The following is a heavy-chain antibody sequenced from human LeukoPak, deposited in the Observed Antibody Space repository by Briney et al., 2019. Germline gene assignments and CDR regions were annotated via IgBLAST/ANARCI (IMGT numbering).Heavy chain of an antibody. CDR1: GFTFSSYA. J-gene: IGHJ1*01. Sequence: GGSLRLSCAASGFTFSSYAMHWVRQAPGKGLEWVAVISYDGSNKYYADSVKGRFTISRDNSKNTLYLQMNSLRAEDTAVYYCARGSGIAVAGTRNSEYFQHWGQGTLVTVSS. CDR3: ARGSGIAVAGTRNSEYFQH. D-gene: IGHD6-19*01. V-gene: IGHV3-30*04. CDR2: ISYDGSNK.